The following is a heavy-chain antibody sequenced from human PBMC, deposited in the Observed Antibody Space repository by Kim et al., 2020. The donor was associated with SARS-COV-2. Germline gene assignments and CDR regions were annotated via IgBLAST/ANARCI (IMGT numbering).Heavy chain of an antibody. J-gene: IGHJ4*02. V-gene: IGHV3-21*01. CDR3: ARGGDYSNYVGWY. Sequence: YADSVKGRFTISRDNAKNSLYLQMNSLRAEDTAVYYCARGGDYSNYVGWYWGQGTLVTVSS. D-gene: IGHD4-4*01.